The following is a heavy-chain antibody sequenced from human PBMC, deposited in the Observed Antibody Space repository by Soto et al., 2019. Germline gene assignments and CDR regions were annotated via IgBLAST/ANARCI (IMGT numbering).Heavy chain of an antibody. D-gene: IGHD3-22*01. V-gene: IGHV3-23*01. CDR1: GFTFSFCA. CDR2: IRGSGGDT. Sequence: EVQLLESGGGLVQPGGSLRLSCAASGFTFSFCAMSWVRQAPGKGLEWVSSIRGSGGDTYYADSVRGRFPISRDNSKNTLYLQMNSLGVADTAVYYCVEGHSESYYDFDYWGQGTLVTVSS. CDR3: VEGHSESYYDFDY. J-gene: IGHJ4*02.